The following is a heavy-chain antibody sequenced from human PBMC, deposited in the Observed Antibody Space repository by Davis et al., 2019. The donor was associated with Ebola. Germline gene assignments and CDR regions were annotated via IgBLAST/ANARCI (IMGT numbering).Heavy chain of an antibody. CDR1: GLTFSSYG. V-gene: IGHV3-33*01. J-gene: IGHJ6*02. CDR2: IWYDGSNK. CDR3: ARTYQPLLYLTYYYYYGMDV. D-gene: IGHD2-2*02. Sequence: GESLKISCAASGLTFSSYGMHWVRQAPGKGLEWVAVIWYDGSNKYYADSVKGRFTISRDNAKNSLYLQMNSLRAEDTAVYYCARTYQPLLYLTYYYYYGMDVWGQGTTVTVSS.